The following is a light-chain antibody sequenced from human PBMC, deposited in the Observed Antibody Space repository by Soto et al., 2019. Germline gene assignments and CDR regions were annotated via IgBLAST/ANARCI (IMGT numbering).Light chain of an antibody. CDR3: SSYSTNTAVV. J-gene: IGLJ2*01. CDR1: SSDVGRYDY. V-gene: IGLV2-14*01. CDR2: EVS. Sequence: QSALTQPASVSGSPGQSITISCTGTSSDVGRYDYVSWYQQRPGEAPKLMIYEVSNRPSGVSYRFSGSRSGNTASLTISGLQTEDEADYFCSSYSTNTAVVFGGGTKVTVL.